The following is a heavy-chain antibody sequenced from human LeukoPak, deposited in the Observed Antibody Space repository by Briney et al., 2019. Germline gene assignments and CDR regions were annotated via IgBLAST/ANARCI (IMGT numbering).Heavy chain of an antibody. D-gene: IGHD3-16*01. Sequence: GGSLRLSCAASGFTFSSYSMNWVRQAPGKGLEWVSGISPRGDITYYKDSVRGRFTISRDNFKNTVSLQLSGLRAEDTAMYYCAKDDDWGRFNHWGQGTLVTVSS. CDR1: GFTFSSYS. J-gene: IGHJ1*01. CDR2: ISPRGDIT. V-gene: IGHV3-23*01. CDR3: AKDDDWGRFNH.